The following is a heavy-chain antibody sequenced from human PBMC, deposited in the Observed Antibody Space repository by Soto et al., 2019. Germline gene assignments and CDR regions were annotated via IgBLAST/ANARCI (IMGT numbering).Heavy chain of an antibody. Sequence: SETLSLTCTVSGGSISSSSYYWGWIRQPPGKGLEWIGSIYYSGSTYYNPSLKSRVTISVDTSKNQFSLKLSSVTAADTAVYYCARLFSAGRDYYYYGMDVWGQGTTVTVSS. CDR3: ARLFSAGRDYYYYGMDV. CDR2: IYYSGST. CDR1: GGSISSSSYY. D-gene: IGHD6-13*01. V-gene: IGHV4-39*01. J-gene: IGHJ6*02.